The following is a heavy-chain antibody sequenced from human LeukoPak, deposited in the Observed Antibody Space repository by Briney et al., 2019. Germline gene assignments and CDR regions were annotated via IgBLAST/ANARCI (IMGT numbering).Heavy chain of an antibody. J-gene: IGHJ4*02. CDR2: IYYSGST. Sequence: SETLSLTCTVSGGSISSYYWSWIRQPPGKGLEWIGYIYYSGSTNYNPSLNSRVTISVDTSKNQFSLKLSSATAADTAIYYCALSGYNYGPLPFDYWGQGALVTVSS. V-gene: IGHV4-59*01. CDR3: ALSGYNYGPLPFDY. D-gene: IGHD5-18*01. CDR1: GGSISSYY.